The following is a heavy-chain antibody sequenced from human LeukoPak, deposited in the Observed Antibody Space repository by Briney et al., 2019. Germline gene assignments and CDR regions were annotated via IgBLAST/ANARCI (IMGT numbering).Heavy chain of an antibody. D-gene: IGHD4-17*01. CDR2: IKQDGSEK. V-gene: IGHV3-7*04. CDR3: ARAYGDYFGGFDY. Sequence: GGSLRLSCAASGFTFSSYAMSWVRLAPGKGLEWVANIKQDGSEKYYVDSVKGRFTISRDNAKNSLYLQMNSLRAEDTAMYYCARAYGDYFGGFDYWGQGTLVAVSS. J-gene: IGHJ4*02. CDR1: GFTFSSYA.